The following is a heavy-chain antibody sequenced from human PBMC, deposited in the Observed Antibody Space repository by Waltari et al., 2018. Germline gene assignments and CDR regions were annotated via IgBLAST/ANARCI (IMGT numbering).Heavy chain of an antibody. J-gene: IGHJ3*02. CDR3: ARGDWGGDAFDI. Sequence: QVQLQESGPGLVKPSETLSLTCTVSGGSISSHYWSWIRQPPGKGLEWIGYIYYSGSTNYNPSLKSRGTISVDTSKNQFALKRSAVTAADTAVYYCARGDWGGDAFDIWGQGTMVTVSS. CDR2: IYYSGST. V-gene: IGHV4-59*11. CDR1: GGSISSHY. D-gene: IGHD7-27*01.